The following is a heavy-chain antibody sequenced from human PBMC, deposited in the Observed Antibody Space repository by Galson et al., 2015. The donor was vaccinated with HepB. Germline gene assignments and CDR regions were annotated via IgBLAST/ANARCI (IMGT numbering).Heavy chain of an antibody. Sequence: SVKVSCKASGYTFTAYYMHWVRQAPGQGLEWMGWINPNSGGTNLAQRFQGRVTMTRDTSISTAYMELSRLRSDDTAVYYCATGQWLVPDYWGQGTLVTVSS. CDR1: GYTFTAYY. V-gene: IGHV1-2*02. CDR2: INPNSGGT. J-gene: IGHJ4*02. CDR3: ATGQWLVPDY. D-gene: IGHD6-19*01.